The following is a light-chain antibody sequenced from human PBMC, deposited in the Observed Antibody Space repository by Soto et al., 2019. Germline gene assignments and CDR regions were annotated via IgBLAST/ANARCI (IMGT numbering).Light chain of an antibody. Sequence: EIVLTQSPGTLSLSPGERATLSCRASQSVSSSYLAWYQQKPGQAPRLLIYGASSRATGIPDRFSGSGSGTDLTLTISILEPEDFAVYYCQQYGISPYTFGQGTKLEIK. CDR2: GAS. V-gene: IGKV3-20*01. J-gene: IGKJ2*01. CDR1: QSVSSSY. CDR3: QQYGISPYT.